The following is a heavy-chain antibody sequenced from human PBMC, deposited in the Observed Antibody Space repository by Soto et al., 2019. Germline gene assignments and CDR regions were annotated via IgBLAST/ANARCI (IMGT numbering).Heavy chain of an antibody. J-gene: IGHJ3*01. CDR2: ISGSGVGT. CDR1: GFIFRNYA. CDR3: ASWHEREHAYDV. Sequence: EVQLLESGGGSVQPGGSLRLSCEASGFIFRNYAMSWVRQAPGKGLEWVSSISGSGVGTYYADSVQGRFTISRDNSTNTLFLQLSSLRAEDTALYYCASWHEREHAYDVWGQGTTVTVSS. V-gene: IGHV3-23*01. D-gene: IGHD1-1*01.